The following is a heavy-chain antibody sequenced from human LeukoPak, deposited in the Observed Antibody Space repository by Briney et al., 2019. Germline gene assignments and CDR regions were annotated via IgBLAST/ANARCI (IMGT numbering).Heavy chain of an antibody. V-gene: IGHV4-30-2*01. CDR1: GGSISSGDFS. CDR3: ARIDCSGGSCYPLYFDY. Sequence: SQTLSLTCAVSGGSISSGDFSWSWNRQPPGKGLGWIGYIYHSGTTYYSPSLKSRVTMSVDRSKNQFSLRLSSVTAADTAVYYCARIDCSGGSCYPLYFDYWGQGTLVTVSS. J-gene: IGHJ4*02. D-gene: IGHD2-15*01. CDR2: IYHSGTT.